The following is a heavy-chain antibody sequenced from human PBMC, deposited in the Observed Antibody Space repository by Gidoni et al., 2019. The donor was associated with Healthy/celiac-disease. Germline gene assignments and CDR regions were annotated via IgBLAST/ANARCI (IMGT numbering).Heavy chain of an antibody. CDR2: IWYDGSNK. J-gene: IGHJ4*02. Sequence: QVQLVASGGGVVQPGRSLSLSCAASGFTFSSYGMHWVRQAPGKGLEWVAVIWYDGSNKDYADSVKGRFTISRDNSKNTLYLQMNSLRAEDTAVYYCARGEGYSGYDYFDYWGQGTLVTVSS. V-gene: IGHV3-33*01. D-gene: IGHD5-12*01. CDR3: ARGEGYSGYDYFDY. CDR1: GFTFSSYG.